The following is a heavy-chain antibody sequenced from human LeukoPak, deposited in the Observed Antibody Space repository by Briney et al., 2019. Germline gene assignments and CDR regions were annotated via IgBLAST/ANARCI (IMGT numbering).Heavy chain of an antibody. D-gene: IGHD3-10*01. V-gene: IGHV3-23*01. J-gene: IGHJ4*02. CDR2: ISGSGSLT. CDR1: GFSFSNYA. CDR3: AKGGVRGSSRNSAVLDY. Sequence: PGGSLRLSCAASGFSFSNYAMSWVRQAPGKGLEWVSAISGSGSLTYYADSVEGRFTISRDNSKNTLYLQMNSLRAEDTAVYYCAKGGVRGSSRNSAVLDYWGQGTLVTVSS.